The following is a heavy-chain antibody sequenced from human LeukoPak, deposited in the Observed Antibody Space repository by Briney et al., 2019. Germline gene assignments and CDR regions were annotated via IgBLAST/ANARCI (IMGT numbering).Heavy chain of an antibody. V-gene: IGHV4-30-2*01. CDR1: GVSISSGGYY. J-gene: IGHJ3*02. CDR3: AKALESSGYYEDDAFDI. CDR2: IYHSGST. Sequence: SETLSLTCTVSGVSISSGGYYWSWIRQPPGKGLEWIGYIYHSGSTYYNPSLKSRVTISVDRSKNQFSLKLSSVTAADTAVYYCAKALESSGYYEDDAFDIWGQGTMVTVSS. D-gene: IGHD3-22*01.